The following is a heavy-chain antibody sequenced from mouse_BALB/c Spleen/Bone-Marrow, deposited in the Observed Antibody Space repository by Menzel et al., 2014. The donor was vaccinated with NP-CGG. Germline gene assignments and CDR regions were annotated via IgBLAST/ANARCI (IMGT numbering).Heavy chain of an antibody. CDR3: TRGGAGTFAY. CDR2: IYPDSGNT. CDR1: GYTFTSYW. V-gene: IGHV1S22*01. J-gene: IGHJ3*01. D-gene: IGHD4-1*01. Sequence: LKESGSELVGPGASVILSCKASGYTFTSYWMHWVKQRPGQGLEWIGNIYPDSGNTNYDENFKSKATLTVDASSSTAYMQLSSLTSEDSAVYYCTRGGAGTFAYWGQGTLVTVSA.